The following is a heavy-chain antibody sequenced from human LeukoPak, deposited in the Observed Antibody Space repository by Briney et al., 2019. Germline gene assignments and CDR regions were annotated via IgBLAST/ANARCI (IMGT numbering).Heavy chain of an antibody. J-gene: IGHJ4*02. CDR2: INHSGST. Sequence: SETLSLTCAVYGGSFSGYYWSWIRQPPAKGLEWIGEINHSGSTNYNPSLKSRVTISVDTSKNQFSLKLSSVTAADTAVYYCARAAHSGSLAPFDYWGQGTLVTVSS. V-gene: IGHV4-34*01. CDR3: ARAAHSGSLAPFDY. D-gene: IGHD1-26*01. CDR1: GGSFSGYY.